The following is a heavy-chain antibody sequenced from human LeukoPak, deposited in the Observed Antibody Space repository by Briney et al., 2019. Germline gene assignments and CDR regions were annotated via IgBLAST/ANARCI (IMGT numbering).Heavy chain of an antibody. Sequence: PGRSLVLCCAAAGFSFSSYGMHGGRPAPGKGEGRVGGIWFDARNEHYAASVRGRFTISRDNSKNALYLQMDSLRADDTAVYYCTRDFCSSPSCYDYWGQGTLVTVAS. CDR3: TRDFCSSPSCYDY. J-gene: IGHJ4*02. CDR1: GFSFSSYG. D-gene: IGHD2-2*01. CDR2: IWFDARNE. V-gene: IGHV3-33*01.